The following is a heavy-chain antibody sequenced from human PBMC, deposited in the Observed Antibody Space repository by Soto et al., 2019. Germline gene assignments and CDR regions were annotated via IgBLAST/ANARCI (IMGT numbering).Heavy chain of an antibody. CDR3: ARDPGGGRLFPLGF. CDR1: GFTFTTYA. CDR2: ITSNGGNA. V-gene: IGHV3-30*14. D-gene: IGHD2-15*01. Sequence: QVQLVESGGGVVQPGSSLRLSCAASGFTFTTYAMDWVRQTPGKGLEWVGVITSNGGNARYADSVKGRFTISRDNVHNKFVPQKENLRPQDTALYFCARDPGGGRLFPLGFRGQGTLVTVSS. J-gene: IGHJ4*02.